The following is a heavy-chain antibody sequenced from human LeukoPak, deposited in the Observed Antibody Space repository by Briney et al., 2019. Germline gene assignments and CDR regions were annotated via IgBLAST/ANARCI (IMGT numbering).Heavy chain of an antibody. CDR2: ISWNSGSI. CDR3: ARDREWEVFDY. Sequence: GRSLRLSYAASGFTFDDYAMHWVRQAPGKGLEWVSGISWNSGSIGYADSVKGRFTISRDNAKNSLYLQMNSLRADDTAVYYCARDREWEVFDYWGQGTLVTVSS. V-gene: IGHV3-9*01. D-gene: IGHD1-26*01. CDR1: GFTFDDYA. J-gene: IGHJ4*02.